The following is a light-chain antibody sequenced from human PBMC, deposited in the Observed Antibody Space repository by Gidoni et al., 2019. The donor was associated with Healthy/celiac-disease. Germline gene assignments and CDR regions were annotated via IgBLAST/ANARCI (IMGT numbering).Light chain of an antibody. Sequence: SALTQPASVSGSPGQSITISCTGTSSDVGGYNDVSWYQQHPGKAPKLMIYEVSNRPSGVPDRFSGSKSGNTASLTISGLQAEDEADYYCSSYTSSSTWVFGGGTKLTVL. V-gene: IGLV2-14*01. CDR3: SSYTSSSTWV. CDR2: EVS. J-gene: IGLJ3*02. CDR1: SSDVGGYND.